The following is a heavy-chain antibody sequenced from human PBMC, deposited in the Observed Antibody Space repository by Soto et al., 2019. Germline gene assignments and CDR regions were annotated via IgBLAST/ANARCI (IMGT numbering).Heavy chain of an antibody. V-gene: IGHV4-30-2*01. J-gene: IGHJ4*01. Sequence: SETLSLTCSVSGGSISSGGYSWNWIRQPPGKGLEWIGYIYHSGRTNYNPSLKSRVTISLDRSKTQFSLQVTSVTAADTAVYDCARGPYIRPSHSDDWGHRKLAPGS. D-gene: IGHD5-18*01. CDR3: ARGPYIRPSHSDD. CDR2: IYHSGRT. CDR1: GGSISSGGYS.